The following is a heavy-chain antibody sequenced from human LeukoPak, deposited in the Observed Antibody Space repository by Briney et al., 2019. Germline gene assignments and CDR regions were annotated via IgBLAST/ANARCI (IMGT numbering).Heavy chain of an antibody. Sequence: SETLSLTCTVSGGSISSGSDYWSWIRQPAGKGLEWIGRIYTSGSTNYNPSLKSRVTMSVDTSKNQFSLKLSSVTAADTAVYYCARVGSVTTLDYWGQGTLVTVSS. CDR3: ARVGSVTTLDY. CDR1: GGSISSGSDY. CDR2: IYTSGST. V-gene: IGHV4-61*02. J-gene: IGHJ4*02. D-gene: IGHD4-17*01.